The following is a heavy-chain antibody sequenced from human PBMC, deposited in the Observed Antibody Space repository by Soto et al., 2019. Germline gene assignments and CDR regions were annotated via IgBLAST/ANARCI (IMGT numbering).Heavy chain of an antibody. J-gene: IGHJ6*02. CDR2: LHSGGDT. CDR3: ARDGPYYYASRMDV. CDR1: GIPVSRNS. V-gene: IGHV3-53*04. D-gene: IGHD3-10*01. Sequence: EVQLVESGGGLVQPGGSLRLSCAASGIPVSRNSMTWVRQAPGKGLEWVSVLHSGGDTYYANSVKGRFTISRHDSTNTLFLQMNSLTAEDTAVYYCARDGPYYYASRMDVWGQGTTVTVSS.